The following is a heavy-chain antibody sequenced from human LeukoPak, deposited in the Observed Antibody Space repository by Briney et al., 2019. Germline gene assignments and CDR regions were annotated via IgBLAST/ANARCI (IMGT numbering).Heavy chain of an antibody. CDR3: ARDSHKGF. J-gene: IGHJ4*02. CDR2: IYSGGCI. CDR1: GFSVSSNY. V-gene: IGHV3-66*01. Sequence: GGSLRLSCAVSGFSVSSNYMSWVRQAAGKGLEWVSVIYSGGCIYYADSVKGRFTSSRDSSKNMMYLQLNSLRVEDTAVYFCARDSHKGFWGQGALVTVSS.